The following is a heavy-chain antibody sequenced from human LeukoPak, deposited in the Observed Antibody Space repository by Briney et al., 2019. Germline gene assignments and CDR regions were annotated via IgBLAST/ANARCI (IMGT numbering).Heavy chain of an antibody. CDR2: IIPNSGGT. CDR3: ARRYHDILTGYRTENWFAP. V-gene: IGHV1-2*02. J-gene: IGHJ5*02. CDR1: GYTFTDYD. D-gene: IGHD3-9*01. Sequence: ASVKVSCKAAGYTFTDYDMHWVRQTPGQGLEWMGWIIPNSGGTEYAQKFQGRVTMTRDTSISTFYMELTRLTSDDTAVYYCARRYHDILTGYRTENWFAPWGQGTLVTVSA.